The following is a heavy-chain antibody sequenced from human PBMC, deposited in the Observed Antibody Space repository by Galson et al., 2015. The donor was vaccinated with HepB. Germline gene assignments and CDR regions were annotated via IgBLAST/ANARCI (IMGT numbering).Heavy chain of an antibody. Sequence: LSLTCTVSGGSISSSSYYWGWIRQPPGKGLEWIGSIYYSGSTYYNPSLKSRVTISVDTSKNQFSLKLSSVTAADTAVYYCARPQRDGRFLYDYGDYGAGSDAFDIWGQGTMVTVSS. V-gene: IGHV4-39*01. CDR1: GGSISSSSYY. CDR3: ARPQRDGRFLYDYGDYGAGSDAFDI. D-gene: IGHD4-17*01. J-gene: IGHJ3*02. CDR2: IYYSGST.